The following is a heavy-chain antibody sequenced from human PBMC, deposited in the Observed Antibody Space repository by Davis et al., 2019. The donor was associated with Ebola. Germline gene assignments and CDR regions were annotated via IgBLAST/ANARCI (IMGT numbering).Heavy chain of an antibody. CDR2: INPNSGGT. CDR3: ARGDYYGSGSVRHWFDP. Sequence: ASVKVSCKASGYTFTSYAMHWVRQAPGQGLEWMGWINPNSGGTNYAQKFQGWVTMTRDTSISTAYMELSRLRSDDTAVYYCARGDYYGSGSVRHWFDPWGQGTLVTVSS. D-gene: IGHD3-10*01. J-gene: IGHJ5*02. V-gene: IGHV1-2*04. CDR1: GYTFTSYA.